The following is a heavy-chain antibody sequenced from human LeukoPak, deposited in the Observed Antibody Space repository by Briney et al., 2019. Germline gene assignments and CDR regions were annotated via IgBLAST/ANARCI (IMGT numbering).Heavy chain of an antibody. J-gene: IGHJ6*02. CDR3: ARVLAAAGIGDYYCGMDV. D-gene: IGHD6-13*01. V-gene: IGHV4-59*01. Sequence: SETLSLTCTVSGGSISSYYWSWIRQPPGKGLEWIGYIYYSGSTNYNPSLKSRVTISVDTSKNQFSLKLSFVTAADTAVYYCARVLAAAGIGDYYCGMDVWGQGTTVTVSS. CDR2: IYYSGST. CDR1: GGSISSYY.